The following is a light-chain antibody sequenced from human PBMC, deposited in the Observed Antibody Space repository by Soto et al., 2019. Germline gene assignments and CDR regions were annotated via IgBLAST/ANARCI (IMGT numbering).Light chain of an antibody. CDR2: DAS. V-gene: IGKV1-5*01. J-gene: IGKJ1*01. CDR3: QQYNSYSTWT. CDR1: QSISSW. Sequence: DIQMTQSPSTLSASVGDRVTITCRASQSISSWLAWYQQKPGKAPKLLIYDASSLESGVPSRFSGSESGTEFTLTISSRQPDDFATYYCQQYNSYSTWTFGQGTKVEIK.